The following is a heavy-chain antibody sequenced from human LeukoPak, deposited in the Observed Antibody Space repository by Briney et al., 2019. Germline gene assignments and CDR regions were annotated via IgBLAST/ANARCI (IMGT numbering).Heavy chain of an antibody. D-gene: IGHD6-13*01. V-gene: IGHV3-49*04. CDR3: TRDDSSSWYEYFQH. CDR1: GFTFSSYW. Sequence: GGSLRLSCAASGFTFSSYWMSWVRQAPGKGLEWVGFIRSKAYGGTTEYAASVKGRFTISRDDSKSIAYLQMNSLKTEDTAVYYCTRDDSSSWYEYFQHWGQGTLVTVSS. CDR2: IRSKAYGGTT. J-gene: IGHJ1*01.